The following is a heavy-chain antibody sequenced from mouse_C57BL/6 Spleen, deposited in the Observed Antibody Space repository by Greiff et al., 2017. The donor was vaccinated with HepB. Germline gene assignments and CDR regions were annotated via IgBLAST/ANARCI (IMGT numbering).Heavy chain of an antibody. CDR1: GYAFSSSW. CDR3: ARWATTVVAVDY. Sequence: VKLQESGPELVKPGASVKISCKASGYAFSSSWMNWVKQRPGKGLEWIGRIYPGDGDTNYNGKFKGKATLTADKSSSTAYMQLSSLTSEDSAVYCCARWATTVVAVDYWGQGTTLTVSS. CDR2: IYPGDGDT. D-gene: IGHD1-1*01. V-gene: IGHV1-82*01. J-gene: IGHJ2*01.